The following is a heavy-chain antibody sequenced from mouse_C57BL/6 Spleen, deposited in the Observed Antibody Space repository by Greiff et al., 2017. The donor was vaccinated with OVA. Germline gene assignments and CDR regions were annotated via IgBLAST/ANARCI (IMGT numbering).Heavy chain of an antibody. Sequence: QVQLQQSGPELVKPGASVKISCKASGYAFSSSWMNWVKQRPGKGLEWIGRIYPGDGDTNYNGKFKGKATLTADKSSSTAYMQLSSLTSEDSAVYFCAEGNYDYDGYFDVWGTGTTVTVSS. CDR1: GYAFSSSW. CDR3: AEGNYDYDGYFDV. J-gene: IGHJ1*03. CDR2: IYPGDGDT. V-gene: IGHV1-82*01. D-gene: IGHD2-4*01.